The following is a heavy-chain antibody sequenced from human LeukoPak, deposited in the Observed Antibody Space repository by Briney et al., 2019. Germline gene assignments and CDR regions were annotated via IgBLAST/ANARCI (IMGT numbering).Heavy chain of an antibody. Sequence: PGGSLRLSCAASGFTFSSYAMSWVRQAPGKGLEWVSAISGSGGSTYYADSVKGRFTISRDNSKNTLYLQMNSLGAEDTAVYYCAKLSQDSGLGYDFWSGYYADYYYYGMDVWGQGTTVTVSS. V-gene: IGHV3-23*01. CDR3: AKLSQDSGLGYDFWSGYYADYYYYGMDV. D-gene: IGHD3-3*01. CDR1: GFTFSSYA. J-gene: IGHJ6*02. CDR2: ISGSGGST.